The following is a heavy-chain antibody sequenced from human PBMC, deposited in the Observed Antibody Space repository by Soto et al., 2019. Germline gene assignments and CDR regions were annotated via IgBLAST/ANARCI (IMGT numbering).Heavy chain of an antibody. Sequence: PGGSLRLSCAASGFTFSSYAMSWVRQAPGKGLEWVSTISGSGGSTYYADSVKGRFTISRDNSKNTLYLQMNSLRAEDTAIYYCATAPEVGYCSSTSCPIGAFDIWGQGTMVTVSS. CDR3: ATAPEVGYCSSTSCPIGAFDI. CDR1: GFTFSSYA. J-gene: IGHJ3*02. V-gene: IGHV3-23*01. D-gene: IGHD2-2*01. CDR2: ISGSGGST.